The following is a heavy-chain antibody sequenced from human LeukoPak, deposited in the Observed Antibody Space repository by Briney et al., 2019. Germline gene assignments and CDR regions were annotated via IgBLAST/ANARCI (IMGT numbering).Heavy chain of an antibody. J-gene: IGHJ4*02. CDR3: ARDLGWLQSDY. CDR2: IKKDGSEQ. D-gene: IGHD5-24*01. Sequence: GGSLRLPCVASGFSFSDHWMNWFRQAPGKGLEWVATIKKDGSEQYYVDSMKGRFTISRDSAKNSVYLQINSLRAEDTAVYYCARDLGWLQSDYWGQGTLVTVSS. CDR1: GFSFSDHW. V-gene: IGHV3-7*01.